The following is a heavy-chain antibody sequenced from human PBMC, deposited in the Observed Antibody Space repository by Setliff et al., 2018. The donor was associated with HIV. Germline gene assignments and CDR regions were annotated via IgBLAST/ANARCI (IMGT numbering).Heavy chain of an antibody. D-gene: IGHD3-10*01. CDR1: GGAFSTYY. V-gene: IGHV4-4*07. CDR3: ARARITMIGGRLEPYAFDR. Sequence: SETLSLTCTVSGGAFSTYYWSWIRQPAGEGPEYIGRVHSTGTTIYNPSLKSRVTMSVDASKNQLSLKLRPVTAADTAVYYCARARITMIGGRLEPYAFDRWGQGTKVTVSS. J-gene: IGHJ3*01. CDR2: VHSTGTT.